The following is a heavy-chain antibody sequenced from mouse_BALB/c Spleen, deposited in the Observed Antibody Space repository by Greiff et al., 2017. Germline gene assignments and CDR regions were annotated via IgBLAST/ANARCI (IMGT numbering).Heavy chain of an antibody. CDR2: INPSTGYT. D-gene: IGHD1-1*01. J-gene: IGHJ4*01. CDR3: ARGRDYGSFFMDY. Sequence: LEESGAELAKPGASVKMSCKASGYTFTSYWMHWVKQRPGQGLEWIGYINPSTGYTEYNQKFKDKATLTADKSSSTAYMQLSSLTSEDSAVYYCARGRDYGSFFMDYWGQGTSVTVSS. CDR1: GYTFTSYW. V-gene: IGHV1-7*01.